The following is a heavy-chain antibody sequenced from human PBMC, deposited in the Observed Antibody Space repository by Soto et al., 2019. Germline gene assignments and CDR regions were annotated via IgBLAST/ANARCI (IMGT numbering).Heavy chain of an antibody. Sequence: SETLSLTCTVSGGSISSYYWSWIRQPPGKGLEWIGYIYYSGSTNYNPPLKSRVTISVDTSKNQFSLKLSSVTAADTAVYYCAGSLTGYYPFDYWGQGTLVTVSS. CDR1: GGSISSYY. D-gene: IGHD3-9*01. CDR3: AGSLTGYYPFDY. J-gene: IGHJ4*02. V-gene: IGHV4-59*08. CDR2: IYYSGST.